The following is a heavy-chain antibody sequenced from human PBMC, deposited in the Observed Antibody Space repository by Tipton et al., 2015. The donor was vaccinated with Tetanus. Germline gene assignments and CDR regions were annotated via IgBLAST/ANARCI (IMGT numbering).Heavy chain of an antibody. V-gene: IGHV3-33*03. CDR2: IWYDGSNK. CDR1: GFTFSSYG. D-gene: IGHD2-2*02. CDR3: AKNFLSYIDH. J-gene: IGHJ4*02. Sequence: SLRLSCAASGFTFSSYGMHWVRQAPGKGLEWVAVIWYDGSNKYYADSVKGRFTISRDNAKNSLYLQMHNLTVEDTALYYCAKNFLSYIDHWGQGTLVTVSS.